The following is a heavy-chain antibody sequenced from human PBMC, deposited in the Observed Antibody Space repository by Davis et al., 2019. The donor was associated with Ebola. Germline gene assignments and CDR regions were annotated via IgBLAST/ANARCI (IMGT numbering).Heavy chain of an antibody. J-gene: IGHJ4*02. CDR1: GFTFSSYG. V-gene: IGHV3-33*01. CDR2: IWYDGSNK. D-gene: IGHD6-19*01. Sequence: GESLKISCAASGFTFSSYGMHWVRQAPGKGLEWVAVIWYDGSNKYYADSVKGRFTISRDNAKNSLYLQMNSLRAEDTALYYCARASSGWALDYWGQGTLVTVSS. CDR3: ARASSGWALDY.